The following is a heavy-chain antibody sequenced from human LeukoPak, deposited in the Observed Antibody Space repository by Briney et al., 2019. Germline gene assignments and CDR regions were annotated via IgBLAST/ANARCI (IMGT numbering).Heavy chain of an antibody. CDR1: GFTFSTYS. V-gene: IGHV3-48*01. Sequence: PGGSLRLSCAASGFTFSTYSMNWVRQAPGKGLEWVSYISYSSSAIYYADSVKGRFTISRDNPKNTLYLQMNSLRAEDTAVYYCAKGLTYNSGSRGYFDYCGQGTLVTVSS. D-gene: IGHD6-19*01. J-gene: IGHJ4*02. CDR3: AKGLTYNSGSRGYFDY. CDR2: ISYSSSAI.